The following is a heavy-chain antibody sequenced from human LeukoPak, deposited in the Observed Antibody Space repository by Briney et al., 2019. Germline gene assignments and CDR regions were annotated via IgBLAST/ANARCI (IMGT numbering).Heavy chain of an antibody. J-gene: IGHJ4*02. CDR3: ARDVRFLEWTTTGDFDY. D-gene: IGHD3-3*01. Sequence: DGRNKYYADSVKGRFTISRDNSKNTLYLQMNSLRAEDTAVYYCARDVRFLEWTTTGDFDYWGQGTLVTVSS. CDR2: DGRNK. V-gene: IGHV3-33*01.